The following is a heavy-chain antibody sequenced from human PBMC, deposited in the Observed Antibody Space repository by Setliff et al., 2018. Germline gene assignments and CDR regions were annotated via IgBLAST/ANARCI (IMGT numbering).Heavy chain of an antibody. CDR3: ARQKSTGSGNNWFDP. CDR1: GFSFTDFW. D-gene: IGHD3-10*01. V-gene: IGHV5-51*01. Sequence: PGESLTLSCKGSGFSFTDFWIGWVRQMPGKDLEWMGLLYAGDSDTRYNPSFQGRVTMSADKSINTAYLQWSSLKASDTAIYYCARQKSTGSGNNWFDPWGQGTLVTVSS. J-gene: IGHJ5*02. CDR2: LYAGDSDT.